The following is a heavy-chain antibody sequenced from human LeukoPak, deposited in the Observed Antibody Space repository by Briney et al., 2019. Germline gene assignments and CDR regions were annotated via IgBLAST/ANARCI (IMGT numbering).Heavy chain of an antibody. Sequence: ASVKVSCKASGYTFTGYYMHWVRQAPGQGLEWMGWINPNSGGTNYAQKFQGRVTMTRDTSISTAYMELRSLRSDDTAVYYCARDRLVGASSPVTYYYYMDVWGKGTTVTISS. CDR2: INPNSGGT. CDR3: ARDRLVGASSPVTYYYYMDV. D-gene: IGHD1-26*01. V-gene: IGHV1-2*02. J-gene: IGHJ6*03. CDR1: GYTFTGYY.